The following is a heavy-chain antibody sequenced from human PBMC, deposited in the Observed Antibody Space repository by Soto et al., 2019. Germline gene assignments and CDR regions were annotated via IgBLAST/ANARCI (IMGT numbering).Heavy chain of an antibody. CDR1: GYTFTSYG. J-gene: IGHJ5*02. CDR3: ARVMVIINFNWFDP. V-gene: IGHV1-18*01. Sequence: GASVKVSCKASGYTFTSYGISWVRQAPGQGLEWKGRISAYNGNKNYAQKLQGRVTMTTDTSTSTAYMELRSLRSDDTAVYYCARVMVIINFNWFDPWGQGTLVTVSS. D-gene: IGHD3-9*01. CDR2: ISAYNGNK.